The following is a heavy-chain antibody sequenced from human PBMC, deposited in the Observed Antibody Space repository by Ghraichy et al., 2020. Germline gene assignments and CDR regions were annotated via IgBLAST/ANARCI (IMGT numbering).Heavy chain of an antibody. CDR2: VSASTGSTT. J-gene: IGHJ4*02. D-gene: IGHD6-19*01. CDR1: GITFSTHA. V-gene: IGHV3-23*01. Sequence: GGSLRLSCITSGITFSTHAMNWVRQAPGKGLEWVSTVSASTGSTTYYADSVRGRFTVSRDNSRNTVYLQMNNLRVEDTALYYCAPHSYSSGWSDYGGQGTLVTVSS. CDR3: APHSYSSGWSDY.